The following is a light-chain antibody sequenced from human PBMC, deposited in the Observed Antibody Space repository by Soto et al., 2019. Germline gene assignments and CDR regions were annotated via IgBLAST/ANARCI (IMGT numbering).Light chain of an antibody. CDR1: SSNIGGNS. J-gene: IGLJ1*01. CDR2: DDN. CDR3: GSWDSSLSDYV. Sequence: QSAMTQPPSVSAAPGQKVTISCSGSSSNIGGNSVSWYQQVPGTAPKLLIYDDNKRPSGIPDRFSGSKSGTSATLGITGFQTGDEADYYCGSWDSSLSDYVFGTGTKLTVL. V-gene: IGLV1-51*01.